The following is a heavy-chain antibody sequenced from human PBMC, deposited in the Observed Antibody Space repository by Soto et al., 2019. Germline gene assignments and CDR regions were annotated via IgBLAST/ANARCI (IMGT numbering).Heavy chain of an antibody. CDR3: ARGELPSGYYFDY. D-gene: IGHD1-26*01. CDR1: GGSVSSGSYY. J-gene: IGHJ4*02. Sequence: PSETLSLTCTVSGGSVSSGSYYWSWIRQPPGKGLEWIGYIYYSGSTNYNPSLKSRVTISVDTSKNQFSLKLSSVTAADTAVYYCARGELPSGYYFDYWGQGTLVTVSS. V-gene: IGHV4-61*01. CDR2: IYYSGST.